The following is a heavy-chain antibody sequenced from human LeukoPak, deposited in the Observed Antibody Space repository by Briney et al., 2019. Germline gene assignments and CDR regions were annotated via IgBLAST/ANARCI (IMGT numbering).Heavy chain of an antibody. D-gene: IGHD4-17*01. V-gene: IGHV3-48*04. Sequence: AGGSLRLSCAGSGFTFSSYSMNWVRQAPGKGLEWISYISSSSSPIHYADSVRGRFTISRDNAKNSLYLQMNSLRAGDTAVYYCARVYESHDYGDYEDYWGQGTLVTVSS. J-gene: IGHJ4*02. CDR3: ARVYESHDYGDYEDY. CDR2: ISSSSSPI. CDR1: GFTFSSYS.